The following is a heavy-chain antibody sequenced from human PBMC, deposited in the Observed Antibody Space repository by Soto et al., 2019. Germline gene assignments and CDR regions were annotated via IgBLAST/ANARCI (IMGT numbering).Heavy chain of an antibody. CDR1: GFTFGTYT. CDR3: ARGGGHYASGTPYP. Sequence: GSLRLSCAASGFTFGTYTMNWVRQAPGKGLEWIGEINHSGSTNYNPSLKSRVTISVDTSKNQFSLKLSSVTAADTAVYYCARGGGHYASGTPYPWGQGPLVTLSS. CDR2: INHSGST. V-gene: IGHV4-34*01. D-gene: IGHD3-10*01. J-gene: IGHJ5*02.